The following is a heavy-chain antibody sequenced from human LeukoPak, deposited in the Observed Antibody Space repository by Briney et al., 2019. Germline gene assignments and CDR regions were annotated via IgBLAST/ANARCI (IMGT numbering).Heavy chain of an antibody. CDR1: GGSISSSSYY. CDR2: IYYSGST. V-gene: IGHV4-39*01. CDR3: ARPMVRGVIAFDY. Sequence: SGTLSLTCTVSGGSISSSSYYWGWIRQPPGKGLEWIGSIYYSGSTYYNPSLKSRVTISVDTSKNQFSLKLSSVTAADTAVYYCARPMVRGVIAFDYWGQGTLVTVSS. J-gene: IGHJ4*02. D-gene: IGHD3-10*01.